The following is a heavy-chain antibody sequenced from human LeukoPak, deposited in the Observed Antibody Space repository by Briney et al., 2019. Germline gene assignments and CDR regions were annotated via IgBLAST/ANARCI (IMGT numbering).Heavy chain of an antibody. J-gene: IGHJ4*02. CDR3: ARDKYYDSSGYYYGLDY. Sequence: PSQTLSLTRTVSGGSISSGGYYWSWIRQHPGKGLEWIGYIYYSGSTYYNPSLKSRVTISVDTSKNQFSLKLSSVTAADTAVYYCARDKYYDSSGYYYGLDYWGQGTLVTVSS. D-gene: IGHD3-22*01. CDR1: GGSISSGGYY. V-gene: IGHV4-31*03. CDR2: IYYSGST.